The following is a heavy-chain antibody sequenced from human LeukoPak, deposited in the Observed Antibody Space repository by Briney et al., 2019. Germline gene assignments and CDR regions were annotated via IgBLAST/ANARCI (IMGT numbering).Heavy chain of an antibody. J-gene: IGHJ4*02. CDR3: ASDLNHYPY. CDR2: VTPDGRDK. CDR1: GLTFSSYW. D-gene: IGHD3-10*01. V-gene: IGHV3-7*04. Sequence: PGGSLRLSCAASGLTFSSYWMTWVRQAPGKGLEWVATVTPDGRDKYYVDSVRGRFTTSRDNAQNSLFLQMSSLRAEDTAVYYCASDLNHYPYWGQGTLVTVSS.